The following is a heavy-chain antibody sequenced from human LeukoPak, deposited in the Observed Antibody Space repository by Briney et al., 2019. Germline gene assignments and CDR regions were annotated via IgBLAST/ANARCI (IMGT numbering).Heavy chain of an antibody. CDR3: ARDYCNNPTCHTREFDY. V-gene: IGHV1-18*01. D-gene: IGHD2-21*02. J-gene: IGHJ4*02. Sequence: GASAKVSCKASGYTFTSYGISWVRQAPGQGLEWMGWIGGYNGNTIYAQKLRGRVSMTTDTSTSTAYMDLRSLRSDDTAVYYCARDYCNNPTCHTREFDYWGQGTLVTVSS. CDR1: GYTFTSYG. CDR2: IGGYNGNT.